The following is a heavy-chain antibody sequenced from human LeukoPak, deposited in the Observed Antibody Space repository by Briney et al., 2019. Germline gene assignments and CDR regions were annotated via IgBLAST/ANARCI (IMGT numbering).Heavy chain of an antibody. D-gene: IGHD2-21*02. CDR1: GFTFSDYY. CDR3: ARHTMLAYCGGDCYDAFDI. J-gene: IGHJ3*02. V-gene: IGHV3-11*01. Sequence: GGSLRLSCAASGFTFSDYYMSWIRQAPGKGLERVSYISSSGSTIYYADSVKGRFTISRDNAKNSLYLQMNSLRAEDTAVYYCARHTMLAYCGGDCYDAFDIWGQGTMVTVSS. CDR2: ISSSGSTI.